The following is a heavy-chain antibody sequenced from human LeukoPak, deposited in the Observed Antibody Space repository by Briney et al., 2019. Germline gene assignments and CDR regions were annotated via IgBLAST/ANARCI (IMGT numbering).Heavy chain of an antibody. CDR3: AKDAGYSSGWSVLYCYYYMDV. V-gene: IGHV3-9*01. Sequence: GGSLTLSCAASGFTFDDYAMHWVRQAPGKGLEWVSGTRWNSGSIGYADSVKGRFTISRDNAKNSLYLQMNSLTAEDAAMYYCAKDAGYSSGWSVLYCYYYMDVWGKGNTVTVSS. D-gene: IGHD6-19*01. CDR2: TRWNSGSI. J-gene: IGHJ6*03. CDR1: GFTFDDYA.